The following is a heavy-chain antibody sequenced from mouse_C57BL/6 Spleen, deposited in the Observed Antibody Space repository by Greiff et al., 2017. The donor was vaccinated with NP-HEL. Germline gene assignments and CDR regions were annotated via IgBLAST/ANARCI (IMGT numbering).Heavy chain of an antibody. D-gene: IGHD2-13*01. V-gene: IGHV1-54*01. CDR2: INPGSGGT. CDR3: ASSRGDVSWFAY. Sequence: VQLQQSGAELVRPGTSVKVSCKASGYAFTNYLIEWVKQRPGQGLEWIGVINPGSGGTNYNEKCKGKATMTADKASSTAYMQLSSLTSEDSAVYIFASSRGDVSWFAYWGQGTLVTVSA. J-gene: IGHJ3*01. CDR1: GYAFTNYL.